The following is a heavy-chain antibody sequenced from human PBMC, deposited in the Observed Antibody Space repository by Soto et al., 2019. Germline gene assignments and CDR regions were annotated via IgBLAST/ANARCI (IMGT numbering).Heavy chain of an antibody. V-gene: IGHV4-39*01. Sequence: SETLSLTCTVSGGSISSSSYYWGWIRQPPGKGLEWIGSIYYSGSTYYNPSLKSRVTISVDTSKNQFSLKLSSVTAADTAVYYCASPLGDYDILTGYPIGPAWGQGTLVTVSS. CDR1: GGSISSSSYY. J-gene: IGHJ5*02. D-gene: IGHD3-9*01. CDR3: ASPLGDYDILTGYPIGPA. CDR2: IYYSGST.